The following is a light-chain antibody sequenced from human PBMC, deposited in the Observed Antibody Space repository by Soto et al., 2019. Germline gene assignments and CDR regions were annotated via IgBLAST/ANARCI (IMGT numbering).Light chain of an antibody. Sequence: DIQMTQSPSSLSASVGDRVTITCRASQPISKNLNWYQQRPGKPPTLLIYASSTVQLGVPPRFGGGGSGTEFTLTITSLQPEDFATYYCQQTDSTPITCGQGTRLEIK. CDR1: QPISKN. CDR2: ASS. V-gene: IGKV1-39*01. J-gene: IGKJ5*01. CDR3: QQTDSTPIT.